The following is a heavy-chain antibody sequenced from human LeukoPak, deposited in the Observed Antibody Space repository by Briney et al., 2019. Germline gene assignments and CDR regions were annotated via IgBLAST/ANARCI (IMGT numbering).Heavy chain of an antibody. CDR3: ARVRSLAIFGVVISRFGYGSQDY. V-gene: IGHV3-7*01. J-gene: IGHJ4*02. CDR1: GFTFSSYW. D-gene: IGHD3-3*01. CDR2: IKQDGSEK. Sequence: GGSLRLSCAASGFTFSSYWMSWVRQAPGKGLEWVANIKQDGSEKYYVDSVKGRFTISRDNAKNSLYLQMNSLRAEDMAVYYCARVRSLAIFGVVISRFGYGSQDYWGQGTLVTVSS.